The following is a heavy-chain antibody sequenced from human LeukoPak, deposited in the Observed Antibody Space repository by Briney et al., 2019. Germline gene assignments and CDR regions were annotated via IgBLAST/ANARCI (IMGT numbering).Heavy chain of an antibody. D-gene: IGHD7-27*01. V-gene: IGHV4-59*02. CDR3: ASRKLGNDY. CDR1: GGSVSDYY. CDR2: IYYTET. J-gene: IGHJ4*02. Sequence: SETLSLTCTVSGGSVSDYYWGWIRQSPGKALEWIGYIYYTETSYNPSLKSRVTISADTSRDQFSLKLSSVTAADTAVYYCASRKLGNDYWGQGILVTVTS.